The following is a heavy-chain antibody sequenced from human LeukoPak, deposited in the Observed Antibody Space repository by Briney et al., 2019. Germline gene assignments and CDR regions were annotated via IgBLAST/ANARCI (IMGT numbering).Heavy chain of an antibody. V-gene: IGHV2-5*02. Sequence: SGPTLVNPTQTLTLTCTFSGFSLSTNGLGVGWVRQPPGEALEWLAVVYSDNNKRYSPSLESRLTITKGTSENQVVLTMTNMDPMDTATYYCTHRRAAARPNYYDFWGQGILDTVSS. J-gene: IGHJ4*02. CDR3: THRRAAARPNYYDF. CDR2: VYSDNNK. CDR1: GFSLSTNGLG. D-gene: IGHD6-6*01.